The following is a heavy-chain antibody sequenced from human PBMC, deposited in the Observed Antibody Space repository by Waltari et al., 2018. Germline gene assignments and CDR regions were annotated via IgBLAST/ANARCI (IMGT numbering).Heavy chain of an antibody. CDR3: ARVAPNWSVDL. CDR2: GNNDGSGT. Sequence: EVQLVESGGGLVQPGGSLRLSCAASGFTFGSYWMHWVRQPPGKGLVWVPRGNNDGSGTIYADSVKGRFTISRDNGKNTLYLQMNSLRAEDTGVYYCARVAPNWSVDLWGRGTLVTVSS. J-gene: IGHJ2*01. V-gene: IGHV3-74*01. CDR1: GFTFGSYW.